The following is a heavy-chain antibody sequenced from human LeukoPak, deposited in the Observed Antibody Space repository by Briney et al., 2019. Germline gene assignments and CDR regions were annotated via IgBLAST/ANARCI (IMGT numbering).Heavy chain of an antibody. CDR3: ARVGTGDYYYYYYMDV. CDR2: ITSGSTTI. Sequence: PGGSLRLSCAASGSTFGLYSMNWVRQAPGKGLEWISYITSGSTTIYYADSVKGRFTISRDNANNSLYLQMDSLRAEDTAVYYCARVGTGDYYYYYYMDVWGKGTTVTVSS. J-gene: IGHJ6*03. CDR1: GSTFGLYS. D-gene: IGHD3/OR15-3a*01. V-gene: IGHV3-48*04.